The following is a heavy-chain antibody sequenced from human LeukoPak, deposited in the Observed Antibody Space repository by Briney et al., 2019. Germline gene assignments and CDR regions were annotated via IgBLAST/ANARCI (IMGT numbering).Heavy chain of an antibody. Sequence: GGSLRLSCAASGFTFSSYSMNWVRQAPGKGLEWVSSISSSSSYIYYADSVKGRFTISRDNAKNSLYLQMNSLRAEDTAVYYCARGRIAAAETDAFDIWGQGTMVTVSS. CDR3: ARGRIAAAETDAFDI. V-gene: IGHV3-21*01. D-gene: IGHD6-13*01. CDR1: GFTFSSYS. CDR2: ISSSSSYI. J-gene: IGHJ3*02.